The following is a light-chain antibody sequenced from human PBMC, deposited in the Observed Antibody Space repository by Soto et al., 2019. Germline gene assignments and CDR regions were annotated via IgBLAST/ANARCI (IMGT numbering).Light chain of an antibody. Sequence: DIVMTQSPLSLPVTPGEPASISCRSSQSLLHNNGYNYLDWYLQKPGQSPQLLIYLGSNRASGVPDRFSGSGSGTDFTLKISRVEAEDVGVYYCMQALLTEGLTFGGGTKVEIK. CDR1: QSLLHNNGYNY. J-gene: IGKJ4*01. CDR3: MQALLTEGLT. CDR2: LGS. V-gene: IGKV2-28*01.